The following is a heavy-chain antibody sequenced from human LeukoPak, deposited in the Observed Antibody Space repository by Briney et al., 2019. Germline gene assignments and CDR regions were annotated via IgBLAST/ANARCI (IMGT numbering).Heavy chain of an antibody. CDR2: INPNSGGT. CDR3: ARGPYSSSWYGEFVYYYYYMDV. J-gene: IGHJ6*03. Sequence: ASVKVSCKASGYTFTGYYMHWVRQAPGQGLEWMGWINPNSGGTNYAQKFQGRVTMTRDTFISTAYMELSRLRSDDTAVYYCARGPYSSSWYGEFVYYYYYMDVWGKGTTVTVSS. D-gene: IGHD6-13*01. V-gene: IGHV1-2*02. CDR1: GYTFTGYY.